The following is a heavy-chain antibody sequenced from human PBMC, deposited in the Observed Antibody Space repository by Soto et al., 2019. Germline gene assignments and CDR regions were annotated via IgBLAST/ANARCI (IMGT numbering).Heavy chain of an antibody. CDR1: GGSISSSSYY. V-gene: IGHV4-39*01. J-gene: IGHJ4*02. Sequence: SETLSLTCTVSGGSISSSSYYWGWIRQPPGKGLEWIGSIYYSGSTYYNPSLKSRVTISVDTSKNQFSLKLSSVTAADTAVYYCARRGYSYAVAVWGQGTLVTVPQ. CDR2: IYYSGST. CDR3: ARRGYSYAVAV. D-gene: IGHD5-18*01.